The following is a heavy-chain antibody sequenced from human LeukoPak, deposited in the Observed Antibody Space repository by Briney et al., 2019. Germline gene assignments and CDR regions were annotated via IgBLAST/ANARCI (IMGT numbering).Heavy chain of an antibody. V-gene: IGHV3-11*04. CDR2: ISSSGSTI. Sequence: GGSLRLSCAASGFAFSDYYMSWIRQAPGKGLEWVSYISSSGSTIYYADSVKGRFTISRDNAKNSLYLQMNSLRAEDTAVYYCARDSKGGFIVGATRGMDVWGQGTTVTVSS. CDR3: ARDSKGGFIVGATRGMDV. D-gene: IGHD1-26*01. J-gene: IGHJ6*02. CDR1: GFAFSDYY.